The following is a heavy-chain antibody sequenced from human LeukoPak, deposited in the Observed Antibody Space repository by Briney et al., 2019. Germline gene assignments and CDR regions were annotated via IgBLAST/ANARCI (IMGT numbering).Heavy chain of an antibody. CDR2: INHSGST. V-gene: IGHV4-34*01. CDR3: ARGINY. Sequence: SETLSLACAVYGGSFSGYYWSWIRQPPGKGLEWIGEINHSGSTNYNPSLKSRVTISVDTSKNQFSLKLSSVTAADTAVYYCARGINYWGQGTLVTVSS. CDR1: GGSFSGYY. J-gene: IGHJ4*02.